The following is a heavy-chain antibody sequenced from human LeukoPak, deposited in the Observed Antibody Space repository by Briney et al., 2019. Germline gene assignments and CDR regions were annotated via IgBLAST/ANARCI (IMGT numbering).Heavy chain of an antibody. J-gene: IGHJ4*02. CDR3: ARGRITILGVVIAY. CDR1: GGSFSGYY. D-gene: IGHD3-3*01. Sequence: SETLSLTCAVYGGSFSGYYWSWIRQPPGKGLEWIGEINHSGSTNYNPSLKSRVTISVDTSKNQFSLKLSSVAAADTAVYYCARGRITILGVVIAYWGQGTLVTVSS. CDR2: INHSGST. V-gene: IGHV4-34*01.